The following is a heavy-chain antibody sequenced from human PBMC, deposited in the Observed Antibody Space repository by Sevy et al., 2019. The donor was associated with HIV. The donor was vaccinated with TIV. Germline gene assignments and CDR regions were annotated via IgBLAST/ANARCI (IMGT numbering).Heavy chain of an antibody. V-gene: IGHV3-48*02. CDR3: AREAYYYDRREANWFDP. D-gene: IGHD3-22*01. J-gene: IGHJ5*02. CDR2: ISRTPATT. Sequence: GGSLRLSCKTSGFTFSTYAMHWVRQAPGKGLEWVASISRTPATTYYADSVRDRFTISRYNAKNSLYLEMNSLRDEDTAVYYCAREAYYYDRREANWFDPWGHGTLVTVSS. CDR1: GFTFSTYA.